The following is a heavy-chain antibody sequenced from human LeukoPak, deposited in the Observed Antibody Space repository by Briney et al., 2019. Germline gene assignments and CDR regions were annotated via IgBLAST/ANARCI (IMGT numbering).Heavy chain of an antibody. V-gene: IGHV3-23*01. CDR2: IGGSGGST. Sequence: GGSLRLSCAASGFTFSSYAMSWVRQAPGKGLEWVSSIGGSGGSTYYADSVKGRFTISRDNSKNTLYLQMNSLRAEDTAVYYCAKVAPASPATLRRFDYWGQGTRVTV. CDR3: AKVAPASPATLRRFDY. CDR1: GFTFSSYA. J-gene: IGHJ4*02. D-gene: IGHD1-14*01.